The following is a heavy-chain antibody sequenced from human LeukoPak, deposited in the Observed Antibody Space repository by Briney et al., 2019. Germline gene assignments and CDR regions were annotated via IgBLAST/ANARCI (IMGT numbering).Heavy chain of an antibody. CDR1: GFTFSSYS. CDR2: ITSSSRTI. D-gene: IGHD2-15*01. V-gene: IGHV3-48*01. J-gene: IGHJ4*02. Sequence: PGGSLRLSCAASGFTFSSYSMNWVRQAPGKGLEWVSYITSSSRTIFYADSVKGRFTISRDNANNSLFLQMNSLRAEDTAVYYCARDVGRGDYWGQGTLVTVSS. CDR3: ARDVGRGDY.